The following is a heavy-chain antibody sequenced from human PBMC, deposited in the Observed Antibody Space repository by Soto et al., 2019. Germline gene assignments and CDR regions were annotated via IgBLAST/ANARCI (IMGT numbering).Heavy chain of an antibody. CDR1: GGSISSYY. CDR3: ARDATGCSLTGSTTCPRWFDP. D-gene: IGHD2-2*01. V-gene: IGHV4-59*01. Sequence: SETLSLTCTVSGGSISSYYWSWIRQPPGKGLEWIGYIYYSGSTNYNPSLKSRVTISVDTSKNQFSLKLSSVTAADTAVCYCARDATGCSLTGSTTCPRWFDPWGQGTLVTVSS. J-gene: IGHJ5*02. CDR2: IYYSGST.